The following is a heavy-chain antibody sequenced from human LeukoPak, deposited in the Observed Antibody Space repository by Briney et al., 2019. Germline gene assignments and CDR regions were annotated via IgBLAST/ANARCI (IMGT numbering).Heavy chain of an antibody. D-gene: IGHD4-23*01. Sequence: GGSLRLSCAASGFTFSTSGRNWVRQAPGRGLEWVSSISPTGGAIFYADSVRGRFTISRDDAKNSLYLQMNSLRAEDTAVYYCASEGYGGNSDAFDSWGQGTMVTVSS. CDR2: ISPTGGAI. J-gene: IGHJ3*02. CDR1: GFTFSTSG. CDR3: ASEGYGGNSDAFDS. V-gene: IGHV3-21*01.